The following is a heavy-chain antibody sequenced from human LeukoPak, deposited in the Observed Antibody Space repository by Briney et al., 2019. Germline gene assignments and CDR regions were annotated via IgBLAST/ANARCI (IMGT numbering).Heavy chain of an antibody. D-gene: IGHD2-2*01. CDR1: GGSTSSYY. V-gene: IGHV4-59*08. CDR2: IYYSGST. J-gene: IGHJ4*02. Sequence: SETLSLTCTVSGGSTSSYYWSWIRQPPGRGLEWIGYIYYSGSTNYNASLKSRVTISVDTSKKQFSLKLTSVTAADTAVYYCARHEVRGLYFDYWGQGTLVTVSS. CDR3: ARHEVRGLYFDY.